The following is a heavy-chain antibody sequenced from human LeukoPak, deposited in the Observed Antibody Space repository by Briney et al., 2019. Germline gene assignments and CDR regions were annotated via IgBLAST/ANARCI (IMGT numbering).Heavy chain of an antibody. CDR1: GYTFTGYY. CDR2: INPNSGGT. V-gene: IGHV1-2*02. J-gene: IGHJ4*02. D-gene: IGHD2-15*01. CDR3: ARVGCSGGSCYFVSGDYFYDY. Sequence: ASVKVSCKASGYTFTGYYMHWVRQAPGQGLEWMGWINPNSGGTNYTQKLQGRVTMTRDTSIGTAYMELSRLRSDDTAVYYCARVGCSGGSCYFVSGDYFYDYWGQGTLVTVSS.